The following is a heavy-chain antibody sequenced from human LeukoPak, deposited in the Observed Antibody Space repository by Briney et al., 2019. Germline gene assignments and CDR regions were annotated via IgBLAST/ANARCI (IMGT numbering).Heavy chain of an antibody. V-gene: IGHV1-46*01. CDR2: INPNGGST. J-gene: IGHJ4*02. CDR1: GYAFTNYY. CDR3: ARERRAWGEDF. D-gene: IGHD3-16*01. Sequence: ASVKVSCKASGYAFTNYYIHWVRQAPGQGLEWVGLINPNGGSTGYAQRFQGRVTVTTDTSTSTVYMELNSLGSEDTAVYYCARERRAWGEDFWGQGTLVTVSS.